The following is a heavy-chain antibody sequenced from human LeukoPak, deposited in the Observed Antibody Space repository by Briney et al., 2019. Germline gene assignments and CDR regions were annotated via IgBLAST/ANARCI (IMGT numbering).Heavy chain of an antibody. Sequence: GGSLRLSCAASGFTFSSYSMNWVRQAPGKGLEWVSSISSSSSYIYYADSVKGRFTISRDNAENSLYLQMNSPRAEDTAVYYCARIPPGYGDYVFGYWGQGTLVTVSS. CDR3: ARIPPGYGDYVFGY. D-gene: IGHD4-17*01. J-gene: IGHJ4*02. CDR2: ISSSSSYI. V-gene: IGHV3-21*01. CDR1: GFTFSSYS.